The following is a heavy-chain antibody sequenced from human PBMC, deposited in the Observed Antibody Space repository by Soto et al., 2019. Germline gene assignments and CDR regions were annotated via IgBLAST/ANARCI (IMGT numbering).Heavy chain of an antibody. J-gene: IGHJ4*02. D-gene: IGHD3-16*02. CDR1: GGSFSGYY. CDR2: INHSGST. V-gene: IGHV4-34*01. CDR3: ARRWGSYHPYFDS. Sequence: PSETLSLTCAVYGGSFSGYYWSWIRQPPGKGLEWIGEINHSGSTYYNPSLKSRVTISIDTSNNQFSLKLSSVTAADTAVYYCARRWGSYHPYFDSWGQGTLVTSPQ.